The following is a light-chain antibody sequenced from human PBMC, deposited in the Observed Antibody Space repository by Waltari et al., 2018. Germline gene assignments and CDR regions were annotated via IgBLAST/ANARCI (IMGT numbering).Light chain of an antibody. CDR2: VAS. V-gene: IGKV3-20*01. J-gene: IGKJ2*03. CDR1: QTVTSVY. Sequence: EIVLTQSPGTLSLSPGERVTLSCRASQTVTSVYVAWYQQKLGQAPRLLIYVASNRATGIPDWFSGSGSGTDFTLTISRLEPEDFAVYYCQQYSNSVGSFGQGTKLEI. CDR3: QQYSNSVGS.